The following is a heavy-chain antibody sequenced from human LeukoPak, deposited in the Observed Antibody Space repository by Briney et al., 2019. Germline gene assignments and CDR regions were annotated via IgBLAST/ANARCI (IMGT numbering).Heavy chain of an antibody. V-gene: IGHV3-23*01. Sequence: GGSLRLSCAASGFTFSSYAMSWVRQAPGKGLEWVSAISGSGGSTYYADSVKGRFTISRDNSKNTLYLQMNSLRAEDTALYYCAILGVAAAGTAYWGQGTLVTVSS. CDR3: AILGVAAAGTAY. D-gene: IGHD6-13*01. CDR2: ISGSGGST. J-gene: IGHJ4*02. CDR1: GFTFSSYA.